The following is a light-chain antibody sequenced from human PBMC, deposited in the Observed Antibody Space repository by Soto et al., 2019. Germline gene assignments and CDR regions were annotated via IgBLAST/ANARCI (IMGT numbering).Light chain of an antibody. J-gene: IGLJ2*01. CDR3: SSYTSSSPLV. CDR1: SSDFGGYNY. Sequence: QSVLTQPASVSGSPGQSLTISCTGISSDFGGYNYVSWYQHHPGKAPKLMIYEVSNRPSGVSNRFSGSKSANTASLTISGLQAGDEADYFCSSYTSSSPLVFGGGPKVTVL. CDR2: EVS. V-gene: IGLV2-14*01.